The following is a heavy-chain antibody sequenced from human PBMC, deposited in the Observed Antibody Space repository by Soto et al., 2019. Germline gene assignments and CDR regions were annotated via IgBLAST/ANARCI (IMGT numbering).Heavy chain of an antibody. CDR1: GYTLTNYG. CDR3: ARDTPSRFVIVAAATFDI. Sequence: ASVKVSCKASGYTLTNYGISWVRQAPGQGLGWMGWISAYQGDKKYAQKFQDRVTMTTDTSTSTAYMELRSLISDDTAVYYCARDTPSRFVIVAAATFDIWGQGSMVT. V-gene: IGHV1-18*04. CDR2: ISAYQGDK. D-gene: IGHD1-26*01. J-gene: IGHJ3*02.